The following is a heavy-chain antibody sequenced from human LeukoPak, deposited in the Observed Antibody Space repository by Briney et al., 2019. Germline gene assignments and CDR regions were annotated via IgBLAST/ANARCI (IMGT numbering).Heavy chain of an antibody. J-gene: IGHJ4*02. CDR3: AREFGPVPSATGYYNFDY. Sequence: SETLSLTCTVSGGSISSYYWSWIRQPAGKGLEWIGRIYTSGGTNYNPSLKSRVTMSVDTSKNQFSLKLSSVTAADTAVYYCAREFGPVPSATGYYNFDYWGQGTLVTVSS. V-gene: IGHV4-4*07. D-gene: IGHD3-9*01. CDR1: GGSISSYY. CDR2: IYTSGGT.